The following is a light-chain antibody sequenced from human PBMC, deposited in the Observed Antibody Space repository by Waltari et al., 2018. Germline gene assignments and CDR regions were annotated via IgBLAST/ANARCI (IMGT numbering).Light chain of an antibody. CDR1: QSLVHTDVHTY. Sequence: DVVMTQSPLSLPVSLGQPASISCSSSQSLVHTDVHTYLNWFQQRPGQSPRRLSYKVSNRDSGVPDRFSGSGSDTAFTLKISRVEAEDVGIYYCMQATNWPLTFGQGTKVEIQ. CDR2: KVS. V-gene: IGKV2-30*02. J-gene: IGKJ1*01. CDR3: MQATNWPLT.